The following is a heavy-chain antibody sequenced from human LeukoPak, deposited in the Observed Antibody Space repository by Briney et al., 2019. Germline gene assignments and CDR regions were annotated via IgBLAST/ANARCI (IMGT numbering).Heavy chain of an antibody. V-gene: IGHV3-7*01. Sequence: GGSLRLSCAASGFTFSSYWMSWVRQAPGKGLEWVANIKQDGSEKYYVDSVKGRFTISRDNAKNSLYLQINSLRAEDTAVYYCAASSSSVLYYFDYWGQGTLVTVSS. CDR2: IKQDGSEK. D-gene: IGHD6-6*01. J-gene: IGHJ4*02. CDR3: AASSSSVLYYFDY. CDR1: GFTFSSYW.